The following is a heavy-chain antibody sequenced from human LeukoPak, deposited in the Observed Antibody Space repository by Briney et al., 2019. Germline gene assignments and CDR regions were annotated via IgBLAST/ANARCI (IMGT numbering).Heavy chain of an antibody. CDR1: GYTFTSYG. V-gene: IGHV1-18*01. D-gene: IGHD3-10*01. Sequence: ASVKVSCKASGYTFTSYGISWVRQAPGQGLEWMGWISAYNGNTNYAQKLQGRVTMSTDTSTSTAYMELRSLRSDDTDVYYCARQLLWGFGELLYFDYWGQGTLVTVSS. CDR2: ISAYNGNT. CDR3: ARQLLWGFGELLYFDY. J-gene: IGHJ4*02.